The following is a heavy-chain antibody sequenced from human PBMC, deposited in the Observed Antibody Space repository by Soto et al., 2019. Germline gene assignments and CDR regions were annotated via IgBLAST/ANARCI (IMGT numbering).Heavy chain of an antibody. Sequence: QVQLVESGGGVVQPGRSLRLSCAASGFTLGSYGMHWVRQAPGQGLEGLALIYYEGRKEYYAESVKGRFTISRDNSKNTLFFLMIRLRVEDTALYYCARLSCSGVGCSDYYYIDVWGKWTTVAVSS. CDR2: IYYEGRKE. V-gene: IGHV3-33*01. J-gene: IGHJ6*03. CDR3: ARLSCSGVGCSDYYYIDV. CDR1: GFTLGSYG. D-gene: IGHD2-21*01.